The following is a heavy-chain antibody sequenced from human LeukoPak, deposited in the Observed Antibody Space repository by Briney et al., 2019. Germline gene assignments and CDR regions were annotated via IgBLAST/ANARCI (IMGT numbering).Heavy chain of an antibody. V-gene: IGHV3-23*01. J-gene: IGHJ2*01. Sequence: GETLRLSCAASGFTFSSHGMNWVRQAPGKGLERVSGISGSGGNTYYADSVKGRFTISRDNSKNTLYLQMNSLRAEDTAVYYCARPDFDEMASHPYDLWGRGTLVTVSS. CDR3: ARPDFDEMASHPYDL. CDR2: ISGSGGNT. CDR1: GFTFSSHG. D-gene: IGHD5-24*01.